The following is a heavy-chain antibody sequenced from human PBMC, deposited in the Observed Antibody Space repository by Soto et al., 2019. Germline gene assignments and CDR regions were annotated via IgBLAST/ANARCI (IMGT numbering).Heavy chain of an antibody. J-gene: IGHJ4*02. CDR3: ARGPHVGISTS. Sequence: SVKVSCKASGFTFSHSAMQWVRQARGQSLEWIGWIVVGSGNTNYAQKFQERVTISWDMSTNTAYMELSSLRVEDTAVYYCARGPHVGISTSWGQGTLVTVSS. CDR2: IVVGSGNT. CDR1: GFTFSHSA. D-gene: IGHD2-2*01. V-gene: IGHV1-58*02.